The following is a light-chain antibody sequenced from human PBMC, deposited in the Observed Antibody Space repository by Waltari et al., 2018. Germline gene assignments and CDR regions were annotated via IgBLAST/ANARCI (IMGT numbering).Light chain of an antibody. J-gene: IGKJ2*01. V-gene: IGKV4-1*01. CDR2: WAS. Sequence: DIVMTQSPDSLAVSLGERATINRKSSQSVLYRSNNKTYLAWYQQKPGQPPKLLIYWASTRESGVPDRFSGSGSGTDFTLTISSLQAEDVAVYYCQQYYSIPYTFGQGTKLEIK. CDR1: QSVLYRSNNKTY. CDR3: QQYYSIPYT.